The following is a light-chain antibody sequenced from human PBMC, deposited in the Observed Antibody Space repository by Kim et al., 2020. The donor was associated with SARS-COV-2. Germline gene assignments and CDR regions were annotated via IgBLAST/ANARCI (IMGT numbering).Light chain of an antibody. J-gene: IGKJ1*01. V-gene: IGKV2-30*01. CDR1: QSLVSSDGNTY. CDR3: LQGTHWPPWT. Sequence: SFNSCRSSQSLVSSDGNTYLNWCQQRPGRSPRRLICRVSNRGSGVPDRFNGSGSGTDFTLKISRVETEDVGVYYCLQGTHWPPWTFGQGAKVDIK. CDR2: RVS.